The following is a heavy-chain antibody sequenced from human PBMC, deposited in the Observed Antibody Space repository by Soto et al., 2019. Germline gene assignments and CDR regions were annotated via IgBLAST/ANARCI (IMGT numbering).Heavy chain of an antibody. J-gene: IGHJ3*02. CDR2: IYPGDSDT. CDR3: ARRNTIFRFDI. CDR1: EGSSANFG. Sequence: NGAEGSSANFGSGWMRQIPGKGLEWMGIIYPGDSDTRYSPSFQGQVTISADKSISTAYLQWSSLKASDTAMYYCARRNTIFRFDIWGQGTMVSVSS. D-gene: IGHD3-9*01. V-gene: IGHV5-51*01.